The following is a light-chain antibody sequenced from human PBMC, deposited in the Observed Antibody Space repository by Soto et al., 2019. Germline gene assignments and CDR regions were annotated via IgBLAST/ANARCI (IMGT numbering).Light chain of an antibody. CDR1: QIVTSRY. J-gene: IGKJ1*01. CDR2: GAS. V-gene: IGKV3-20*01. Sequence: EIVLTQSPGTLSLSPGERATLSCRASQIVTSRYLAWYQQKPGQAPRLLIFGASIRDSGVTDRFSGSGSGTDFTRTSSRLEAEDSAVYYCPQYGSSPGTFGQGTKVEIK. CDR3: PQYGSSPGT.